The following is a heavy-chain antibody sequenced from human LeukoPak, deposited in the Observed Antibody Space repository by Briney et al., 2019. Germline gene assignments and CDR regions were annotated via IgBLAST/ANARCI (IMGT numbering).Heavy chain of an antibody. J-gene: IGHJ2*01. CDR3: ARSTAYCSGGSCFTKNSPWYFDL. CDR1: GGSISSGGYY. CDR2: IYYSGST. D-gene: IGHD2-15*01. Sequence: SETLSLTCTVSGGSISSGGYYWSWIRQHPGKGLEWIVYIYYSGSTYYNPSLKSRVTISVDTSKNQFSLKLSSVTAADTAVYYCARSTAYCSGGSCFTKNSPWYFDLWGRGTLVTVSS. V-gene: IGHV4-31*03.